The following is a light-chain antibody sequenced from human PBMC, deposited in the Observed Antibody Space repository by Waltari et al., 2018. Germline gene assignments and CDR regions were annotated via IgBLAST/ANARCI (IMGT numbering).Light chain of an antibody. J-gene: IGLJ2*01. V-gene: IGLV2-14*03. Sequence: QSVLTQPASVSGSPGQSITISCTGTSSDIGGYRFFSWYQQHPGKGPKLMIYDVDNRPSGVSNRFSASKSGNTASLTISGLQADDEAAYYCSSYTSNTTSHVIFGGGTKLTVL. CDR2: DVD. CDR3: SSYTSNTTSHVI. CDR1: SSDIGGYRF.